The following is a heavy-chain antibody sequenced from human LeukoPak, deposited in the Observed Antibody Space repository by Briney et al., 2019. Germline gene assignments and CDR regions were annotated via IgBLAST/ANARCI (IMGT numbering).Heavy chain of an antibody. Sequence: PGGSLRLSCAASGFTFSSYSMNWVRQAPGKGLEWVSSISSSSSYIYYADSVKGRFTISRDNAKNSLYLQMNSLRAEDTAVYYCARYRGVGATTYFDYWGQGTLVTVSS. J-gene: IGHJ4*02. D-gene: IGHD1-26*01. CDR1: GFTFSSYS. CDR2: ISSSSSYI. V-gene: IGHV3-21*01. CDR3: ARYRGVGATTYFDY.